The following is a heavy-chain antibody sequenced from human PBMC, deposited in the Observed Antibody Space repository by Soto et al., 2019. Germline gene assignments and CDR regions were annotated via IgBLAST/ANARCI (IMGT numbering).Heavy chain of an antibody. J-gene: IGHJ4*02. CDR1: GGTLSSYT. CDR3: ARDKRYSSDTSCPDFDY. Sequence: QVQLVQSGAEVKKPGSSVKVSCKASGGTLSSYTFSWVRQAPGQGLEWMGRVIPNLGVTNYAKKFQGRFTIVVDTSTSTAYMALNSLRYEDTAVYYCARDKRYSSDTSCPDFDYWGQGTLVTVSS. D-gene: IGHD2-15*01. V-gene: IGHV1-69*08. CDR2: VIPNLGVT.